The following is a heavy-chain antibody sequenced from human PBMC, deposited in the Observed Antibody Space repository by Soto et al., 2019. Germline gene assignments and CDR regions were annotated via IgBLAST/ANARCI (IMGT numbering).Heavy chain of an antibody. CDR3: RRSSRYSTDV. D-gene: IGHD6-13*01. CDR1: GGSISSSSY. Sequence: QLQLQESGPGLVKPSETLSLTCTGSGGSISSSSYWGWIRQPPGKGLEWIGSIYSIGSTYYNPSLKSRVTISVDTSKNQFSLKLSSVTAADTAVYYCRRSSRYSTDVWGQGTTVTVSS. J-gene: IGHJ6*02. CDR2: IYSIGST. V-gene: IGHV4-39*01.